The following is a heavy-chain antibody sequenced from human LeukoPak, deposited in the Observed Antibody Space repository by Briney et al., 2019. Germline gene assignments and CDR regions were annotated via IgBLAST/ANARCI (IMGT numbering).Heavy chain of an antibody. J-gene: IGHJ5*02. CDR2: INHSGST. CDR1: GGSFSGYY. Sequence: ASETLSLTCAVYGGSFSGYYWSRIRQPPGKGLEWIGEINHSGSTNYNPSLKSRVTISVDTSKNQFSLKLSSVTAADTAVYYCARGQAYYDFWSGYGIWFDPWGQGTLVTVSS. CDR3: ARGQAYYDFWSGYGIWFDP. V-gene: IGHV4-34*01. D-gene: IGHD3-3*01.